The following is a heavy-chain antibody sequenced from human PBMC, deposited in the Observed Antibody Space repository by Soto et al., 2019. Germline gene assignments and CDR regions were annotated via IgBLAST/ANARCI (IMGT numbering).Heavy chain of an antibody. CDR3: ARSSNYYDSSGYPPRI. Sequence: SVKVSCKAPAVAFNNFALSWVRQAPGQGLEWVGGIIAVFGTANYAQKFQGRVTITADESTNTSYLELSSLRAEDMAVYYCARSSNYYDSSGYPPRIWGQGTMVTVSS. CDR1: AVAFNNFA. D-gene: IGHD3-22*01. J-gene: IGHJ3*02. CDR2: IIAVFGTA. V-gene: IGHV1-69*13.